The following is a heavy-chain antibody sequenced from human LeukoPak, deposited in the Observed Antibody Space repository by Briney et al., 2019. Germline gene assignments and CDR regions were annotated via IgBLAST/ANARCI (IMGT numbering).Heavy chain of an antibody. J-gene: IGHJ4*02. D-gene: IGHD2-2*01. V-gene: IGHV1-3*01. CDR3: AREFGYRSSTSCYLEDYYFDY. CDR1: GYAFTSYA. Sequence: ASVKVSCKASGYAFTSYAMHWVRQAPGQRLEWMGWINAGNGNTKYSQKFQGRVTITRDTSASTAYMELSSLRSEDTAVYYCAREFGYRSSTSCYLEDYYFDYWGQGTLVTVSS. CDR2: INAGNGNT.